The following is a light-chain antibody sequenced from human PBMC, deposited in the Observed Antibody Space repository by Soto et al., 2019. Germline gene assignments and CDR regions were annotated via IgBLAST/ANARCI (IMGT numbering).Light chain of an antibody. J-gene: IGKJ5*01. CDR1: QSVSSSY. CDR3: QQYGSSPIT. V-gene: IGKV3-20*01. Sequence: EIVLSQSPCTLSLSPGERATLSCRASQSVSSSYLAWYQQKPGQAPRLLIYGAFNRATGIPDRFSGSGSGTDFTLTISRLEPEDFAVYYCQQYGSSPITFGQGTRLEIK. CDR2: GAF.